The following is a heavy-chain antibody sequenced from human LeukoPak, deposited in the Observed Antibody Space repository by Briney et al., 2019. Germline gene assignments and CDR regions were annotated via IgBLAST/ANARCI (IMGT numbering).Heavy chain of an antibody. CDR1: GGTFSSYA. CDR2: IIPIFGTA. CDR3: ARDFPSLVHDYYYGMDV. V-gene: IGHV1-69*13. D-gene: IGHD6-6*01. J-gene: IGHJ6*02. Sequence: SVMVSCKDSGGTFSSYAISWVRQAPGQGLEWMGGIIPIFGTANYAQKFQGRVTITADESTSTAYMELSSLRSEDTAVYYCARDFPSLVHDYYYGMDVWGQGTTVTVSS.